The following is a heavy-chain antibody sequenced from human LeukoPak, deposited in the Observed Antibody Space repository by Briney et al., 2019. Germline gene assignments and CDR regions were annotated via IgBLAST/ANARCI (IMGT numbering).Heavy chain of an antibody. CDR1: GFTFTGYY. D-gene: IGHD3-16*01. V-gene: IGHV1-2*02. Sequence: GASVKVSCKTSGFTFTGYYIHWLRQAPGQGLEWMGWINPKRGDTNYAPKFQGRVTMTRDTSIRTAYMDLSSLRSDDTAVYYCARDWGMAAGTAGDYWGQGTLVTVSS. CDR2: INPKRGDT. J-gene: IGHJ4*02. CDR3: ARDWGMAAGTAGDY.